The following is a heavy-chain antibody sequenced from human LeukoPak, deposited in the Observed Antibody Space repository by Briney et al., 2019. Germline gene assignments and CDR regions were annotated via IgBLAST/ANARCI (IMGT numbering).Heavy chain of an antibody. V-gene: IGHV1-46*01. CDR2: INPSGGST. CDR1: GYTFTSYY. J-gene: IGHJ4*02. CDR3: AREMGDFWSGYYWRYFDY. D-gene: IGHD3-3*01. Sequence: GASVKVSCKASGYTFTSYYMHWVRQAPGQGLEWMGIINPSGGSTSYAQKFQGRVTMTRDTSTSTVYMELSSLRSEDTAVYYCAREMGDFWSGYYWRYFDYWGQGALVTVSS.